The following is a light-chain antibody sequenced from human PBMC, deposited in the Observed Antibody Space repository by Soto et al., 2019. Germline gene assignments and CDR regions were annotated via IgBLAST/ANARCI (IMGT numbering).Light chain of an antibody. CDR2: GVT. J-gene: IGLJ1*01. CDR3: SSYTTSAPYV. CDR1: GSDIGAYNF. V-gene: IGLV2-8*01. Sequence: QSVLAQPPSASGSPGQSVTISCTGSGSDIGAYNFVSWYQQHPGKAPKLMIFGVTERPSGVPDRFSGSKSGNTASLTVSGLQADDEAVYYCSSYTTSAPYVFGSGTKVTVL.